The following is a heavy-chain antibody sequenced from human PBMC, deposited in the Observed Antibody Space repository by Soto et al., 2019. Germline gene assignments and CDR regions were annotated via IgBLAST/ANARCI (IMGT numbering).Heavy chain of an antibody. J-gene: IGHJ6*02. CDR1: GYTFTSYY. CDR2: INPSGGST. D-gene: IGHD5-12*01. V-gene: IGHV1-46*01. Sequence: GGSVKVSCKASGYTFTSYYMHWVRQAPGQGLEWMGIINPSGGSTSYAQKFQGRVTMTRDTSTSTVYMELSSLRSEDTAVYYCAGEGGSGFDFWLELDYCCLYGMDVWGQGTTVTVSS. CDR3: AGEGGSGFDFWLELDYCCLYGMDV.